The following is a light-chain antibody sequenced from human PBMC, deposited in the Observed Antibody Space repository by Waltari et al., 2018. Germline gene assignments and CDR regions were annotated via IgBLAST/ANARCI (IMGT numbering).Light chain of an antibody. J-gene: IGLJ2*01. Sequence: SSVLTQPPSVSVAPGQTATITCGGNNIGSKSLHWYQQKPGQAPVLVVYDDDVRPSGIPERISGSNSANTATLTINRVEVGDEAAYFCQVWDNYADHVIFGGGTKLTVL. CDR2: DDD. CDR1: NIGSKS. CDR3: QVWDNYADHVI. V-gene: IGLV3-21*02.